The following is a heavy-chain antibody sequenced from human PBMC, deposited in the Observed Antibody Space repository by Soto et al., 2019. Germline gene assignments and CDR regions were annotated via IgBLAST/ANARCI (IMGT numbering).Heavy chain of an antibody. J-gene: IGHJ4*02. CDR1: GFTFSSYS. D-gene: IGHD6-6*01. CDR2: ISSSSSYI. CDR3: AREPYSSSYLYYFDY. V-gene: IGHV3-21*01. Sequence: EVQLVESGGGLVNPGGSLRLSCAASGFTFSSYSMNWVRQAPGKGLEWVSSISSSSSYIYYADSVKGRFTISRDNAKNSLYLQMNSLRAEDTAVYYCAREPYSSSYLYYFDYWGQGTLVTVSS.